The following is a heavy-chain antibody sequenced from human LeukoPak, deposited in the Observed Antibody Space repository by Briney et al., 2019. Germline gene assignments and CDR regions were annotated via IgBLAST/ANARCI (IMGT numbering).Heavy chain of an antibody. J-gene: IGHJ6*03. V-gene: IGHV3-30*04. Sequence: GGSLRLSCAASGFTFSSYAMHWVRQASGKGLEWVAVISYDGSNKYYADSVKGRFTISRDNSKNTLYLQMNSLRAEDTAVYYCARSPQLLHDYGDYPYYYYYMDVWGKGTTVTVSS. CDR3: ARSPQLLHDYGDYPYYYYYMDV. D-gene: IGHD4-17*01. CDR2: ISYDGSNK. CDR1: GFTFSSYA.